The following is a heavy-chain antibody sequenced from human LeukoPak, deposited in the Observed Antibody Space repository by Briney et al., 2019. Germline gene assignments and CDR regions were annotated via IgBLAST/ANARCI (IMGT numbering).Heavy chain of an antibody. D-gene: IGHD1-1*01. CDR1: GFTFSSYG. CDR2: IRYDGSNK. V-gene: IGHV3-30*02. CDR3: AKGSSTTGTTGVYNWFDP. Sequence: GRSLRLSCAASGFTFSSYGMHWVRQAPGKGLEWVAFIRYDGSNKYYADSVKGRFTISRDNSKNTLYLQMNSLRAEDTAVYYCAKGSSTTGTTGVYNWFDPWGQGTLVTVSS. J-gene: IGHJ5*02.